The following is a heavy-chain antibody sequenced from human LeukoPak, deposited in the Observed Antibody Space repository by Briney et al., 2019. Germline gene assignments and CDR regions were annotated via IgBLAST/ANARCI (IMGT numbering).Heavy chain of an antibody. D-gene: IGHD6-19*01. J-gene: IGHJ4*02. V-gene: IGHV3-23*01. CDR3: AKLYSSAWYYFDY. CDR2: ISGSGGST. CDR1: GFTFSSYG. Sequence: PGGSLRLSCAASGFTFSSYGMSWVRQAPGKGLEWVSAISGSGGSTYYADSVKGRFTISRDKSKNTLYLQMNSLRAEDTAVYYCAKLYSSAWYYFDYWGQGTLVTVSS.